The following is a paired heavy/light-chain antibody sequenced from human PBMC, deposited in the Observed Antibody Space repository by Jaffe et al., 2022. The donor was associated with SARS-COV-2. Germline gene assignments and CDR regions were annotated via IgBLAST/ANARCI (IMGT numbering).Light chain of an antibody. J-gene: IGLJ1*01. CDR1: KLGNKY. Sequence: SYELTQPPSVSVSPGQTASITCSGDKLGNKYISWYQQKPGQSPVLVIYQNNKRPSGIPERLSGSNSGSTATLTISGTQTMDEADYYCQAWDSSTYVFGTGTKVTVL. CDR3: QAWDSSTYV. CDR2: QNN. V-gene: IGLV3-1*01.
Heavy chain of an antibody. CDR1: GYTLTELS. V-gene: IGHV1-24*01. Sequence: QVQLVQSGAEVKKPGASVKVSCQVSGYTLTELSMHWVRQAPGKGLEWMGGFDPEDVETIYAQNFQGRVTMTEDTSTDTAYMELSSLRSEDTAVYYCAISPALIRQNWFDPWGQGTLVTVSS. J-gene: IGHJ5*02. D-gene: IGHD2-21*01. CDR3: AISPALIRQNWFDP. CDR2: FDPEDVET.